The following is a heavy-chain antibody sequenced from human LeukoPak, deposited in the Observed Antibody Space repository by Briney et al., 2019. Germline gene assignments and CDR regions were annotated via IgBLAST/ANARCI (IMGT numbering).Heavy chain of an antibody. Sequence: NSSETLSLTCAVYGGSFSGYYWSWLRQPPGKGLEWFGEVNHSGGTNYNPYLKSRVTISVDTSKNQFSLKLSSVTAADTAVYYCARGSGLYCSSTSCPYNYWGQGTLVTVSS. V-gene: IGHV4-34*01. J-gene: IGHJ4*02. CDR1: GGSFSGYY. D-gene: IGHD2-2*01. CDR3: ARGSGLYCSSTSCPYNY. CDR2: VNHSGGT.